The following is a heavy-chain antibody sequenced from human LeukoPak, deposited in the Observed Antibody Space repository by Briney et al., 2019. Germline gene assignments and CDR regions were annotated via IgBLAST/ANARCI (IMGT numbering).Heavy chain of an antibody. V-gene: IGHV4-39*07. D-gene: IGHD2-8*01. CDR1: VYSISNSTYY. CDR2: MNPSGST. Sequence: PSETLSLTCNVSVYSISNSTYYWGWIRQPPGKGLEWIGEMNPSGSTTYNPSLKSRVSMSLDTSKNQFSLKLSSVTAADTAVYYRARGLKPYCTNGVCYTGDYWGQGTLVTVSS. CDR3: ARGLKPYCTNGVCYTGDY. J-gene: IGHJ4*02.